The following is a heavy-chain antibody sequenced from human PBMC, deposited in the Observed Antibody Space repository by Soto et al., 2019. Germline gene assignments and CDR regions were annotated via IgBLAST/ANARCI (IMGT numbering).Heavy chain of an antibody. V-gene: IGHV1-3*01. Sequence: QVHLVQSGAEVRKPGASVKVSCKASGYTFSSYAMHWVRQAPGQRLEWMGWINAGYGNTKSSQKLQDRVTISRDTSASTAYMELPSLRSEDTAGYYCARDTGDGTFDFWGQGTLVTVSS. J-gene: IGHJ4*02. CDR3: ARDTGDGTFDF. D-gene: IGHD7-27*01. CDR2: INAGYGNT. CDR1: GYTFSSYA.